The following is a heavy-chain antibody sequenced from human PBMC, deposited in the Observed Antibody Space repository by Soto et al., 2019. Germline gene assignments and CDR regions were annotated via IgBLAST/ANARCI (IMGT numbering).Heavy chain of an antibody. CDR2: ISGSGGST. J-gene: IGHJ6*02. CDR1: GFTFSSYA. CDR3: AKQPTTAIVINGMDV. D-gene: IGHD3-16*02. Sequence: GGSLRLSCAASGFTFSSYAMSWVRQAPGKGLEWVSAISGSGGSTYYADSVKGRFTISRDNSKNKLYLQMNSLRAEDTAVYYCAKQPTTAIVINGMDVWGQGTTVTVSS. V-gene: IGHV3-23*01.